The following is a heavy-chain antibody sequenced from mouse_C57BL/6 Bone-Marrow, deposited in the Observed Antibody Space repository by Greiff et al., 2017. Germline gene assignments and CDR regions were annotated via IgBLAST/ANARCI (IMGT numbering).Heavy chain of an antibody. CDR1: GYTFTSYG. CDR3: ARGDRFTPLAY. D-gene: IGHD1-1*01. CDR2: IYPRSGNT. V-gene: IGHV1-81*01. Sequence: LVESGAELARPGASVKLSCKASGYTFTSYGISWVKQRTGQGLEWIGEIYPRSGNTYYNEKFKGKATLTADKSSSTAYMELRSLTSEDSAVYFCARGDRFTPLAYWGQGTLVTVSA. J-gene: IGHJ3*01.